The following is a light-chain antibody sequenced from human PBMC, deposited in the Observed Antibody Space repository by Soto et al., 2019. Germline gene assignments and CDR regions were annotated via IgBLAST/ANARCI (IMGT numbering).Light chain of an antibody. J-gene: IGKJ2*02. CDR2: DAS. Sequence: DIQMTQSPSSLSASVGDRVTITCQASQDISNYLNWYQRKPGKAPKLLIYDASNLETGVPSRFSGSGSGTDFTFTISSLQHEDIATYYCQQYDNLPRTFGQGTKLEIK. CDR3: QQYDNLPRT. V-gene: IGKV1-33*01. CDR1: QDISNY.